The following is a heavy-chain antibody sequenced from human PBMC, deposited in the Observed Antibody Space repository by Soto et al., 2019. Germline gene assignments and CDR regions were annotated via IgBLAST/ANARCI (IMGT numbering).Heavy chain of an antibody. V-gene: IGHV3-7*01. CDR3: ARGWGSSCWYSPWDAFDI. J-gene: IGHJ3*02. D-gene: IGHD6-13*01. CDR2: IKQDGNEK. Sequence: EVQLVESGGGLVQPGGSLRLSCAVSGFTFSDYWMSWVRQAPGKGLEWVANIKQDGNEKYYVDSVKGRFTISRDNAKNSLYMQMNSQRPEDKAVYYCARGWGSSCWYSPWDAFDIWGQGTIVTVSP. CDR1: GFTFSDYW.